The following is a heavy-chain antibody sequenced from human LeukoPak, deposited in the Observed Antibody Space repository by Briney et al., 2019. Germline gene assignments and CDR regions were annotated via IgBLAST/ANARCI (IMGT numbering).Heavy chain of an antibody. CDR2: IYHSGST. J-gene: IGHJ4*02. CDR1: GGSISGYY. Sequence: TSSETLSLTCTVSGGSISGYYWSWIRQPPGKGLEWIGYIYHSGSTSYNPSLKSRVTISVDRSKNQFSLKLSSVTAADTAVYYCARDRSSSSYDYWGQGTLVTVSS. D-gene: IGHD6-6*01. CDR3: ARDRSSSSYDY. V-gene: IGHV4-59*12.